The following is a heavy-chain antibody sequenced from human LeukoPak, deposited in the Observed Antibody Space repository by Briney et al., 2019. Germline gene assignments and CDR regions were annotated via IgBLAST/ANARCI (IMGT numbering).Heavy chain of an antibody. CDR3: ARGYFDAIGYSNPFDW. J-gene: IGHJ4*02. D-gene: IGHD3-22*01. V-gene: IGHV4-59*01. CDR2: VHYTGGT. Sequence: PSETLSRICTVSGASISSSYWSWIRQSPGKGLEWIGYVHYTGGTNYNPSLKSRATISVDTSKNQFSLKLSPVTAADTATYYCARGYFDAIGYSNPFDWWGQGALVTVSS. CDR1: GASISSSY.